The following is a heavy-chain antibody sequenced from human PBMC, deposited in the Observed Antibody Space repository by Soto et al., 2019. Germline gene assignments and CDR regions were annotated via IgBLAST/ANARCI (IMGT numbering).Heavy chain of an antibody. J-gene: IGHJ6*02. Sequence: GEAMKRSGEGSGYSVTSDWIALVRQMPGKGLEWMGIIYPGDSDTRYSPSFQGQVTISADKSIRTVYLQWSSLKASDTAMYYCAMIAWSFSKYRDVWCPAPTVTVYS. V-gene: IGHV5-51*01. CDR3: AMIAWSFSKYRDV. CDR1: GYSVTSDW. D-gene: IGHD3-10*01. CDR2: IYPGDSDT.